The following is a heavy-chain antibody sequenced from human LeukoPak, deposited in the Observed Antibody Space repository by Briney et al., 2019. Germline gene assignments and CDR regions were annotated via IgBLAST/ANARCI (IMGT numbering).Heavy chain of an antibody. CDR3: ASSTTRYCSSTSCYIHFDY. CDR1: GFTFSDYY. J-gene: IGHJ4*02. D-gene: IGHD2-2*02. Sequence: PGGSLRLSCAASGFTFSDYYMSWIRQAPGKGLEWVSYISSSGSTIYYADSVKGRFTISRDNAKISLYLQMNSLRAEDTAVYYCASSTTRYCSSTSCYIHFDYWGQGTLVTVSS. CDR2: ISSSGSTI. V-gene: IGHV3-11*04.